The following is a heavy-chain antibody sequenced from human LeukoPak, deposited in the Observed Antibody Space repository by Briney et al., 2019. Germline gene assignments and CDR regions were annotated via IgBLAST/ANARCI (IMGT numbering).Heavy chain of an antibody. Sequence: GGSLRLSCAASGFTFSSYAMHWVRQAPGKGLEWVAVISYDGSNKYYADSVKGRFTISRDDSKNTLYLQLNSLRAEDTAVYYCAREIAAAGFDAFGIWGQGTMVTVSS. CDR3: AREIAAAGFDAFGI. CDR1: GFTFSSYA. CDR2: ISYDGSNK. V-gene: IGHV3-30-3*01. J-gene: IGHJ3*02. D-gene: IGHD6-13*01.